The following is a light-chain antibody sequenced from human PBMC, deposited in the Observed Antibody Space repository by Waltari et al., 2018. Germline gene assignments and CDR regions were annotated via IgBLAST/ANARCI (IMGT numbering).Light chain of an antibody. Sequence: QSALTQPPSASGSPGQSVTISCTRTSSDVGAYNYVSWYQQHPGKGPKLMIYEVTKRPPGVPDRFSGSKSGNTASLTVSGLQAEDEADYYCTSYAGSKNVFGTGTKVTVL. CDR3: TSYAGSKNV. CDR2: EVT. J-gene: IGLJ1*01. CDR1: SSDVGAYNY. V-gene: IGLV2-8*01.